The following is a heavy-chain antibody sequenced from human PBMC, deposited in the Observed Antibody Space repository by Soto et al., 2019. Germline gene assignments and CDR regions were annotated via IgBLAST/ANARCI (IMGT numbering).Heavy chain of an antibody. J-gene: IGHJ4*02. V-gene: IGHV3-30*03. CDR3: ARGGAMGVDY. CDR2: ISYDGSNK. CDR1: GFTFSSYG. D-gene: IGHD1-26*01. Sequence: GGSLRLSCAASGFTFSSYGMHWVRQAPGKGLEWVAVISYDGSNKYYADSVKGRFTISRDNSKNTLYLQMSSLRAEDTAVYYCARGGAMGVDYWGQGTLVTVSS.